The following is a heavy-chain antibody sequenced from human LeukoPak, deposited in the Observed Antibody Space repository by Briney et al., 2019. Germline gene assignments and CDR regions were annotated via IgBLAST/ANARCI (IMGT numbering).Heavy chain of an antibody. CDR2: ISSSGSTI. CDR3: ARDTGTTVDY. CDR1: GFTFSSYE. Sequence: GGSLRLSCAASGFTFSSYEMNWVRQAPGKGLEWVSYISSSGSTIYYADSVKGRFTISRDNAKNSLYLQMNSLRAKDTAVYYCARDTGTTVDYWGQGTLVTVSS. J-gene: IGHJ4*02. D-gene: IGHD1-7*01. V-gene: IGHV3-48*03.